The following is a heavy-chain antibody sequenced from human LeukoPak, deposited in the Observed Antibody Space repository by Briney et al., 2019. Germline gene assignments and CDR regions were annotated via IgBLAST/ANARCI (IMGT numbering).Heavy chain of an antibody. J-gene: IGHJ6*03. D-gene: IGHD2-15*01. CDR1: GFTFSSYE. CDR3: ARGRGRNPSGYYYYMDV. V-gene: IGHV3-48*03. Sequence: GGSLRLSCAASGFTFSSYEMNWVRQAPGKGLEWVSYISSSGSTIYYADSVKGRFTISRDNAKNSLYLQMNSLRAEDTAVYYCARGRGRNPSGYYYYMDVWGKGTTVTVSS. CDR2: ISSSGSTI.